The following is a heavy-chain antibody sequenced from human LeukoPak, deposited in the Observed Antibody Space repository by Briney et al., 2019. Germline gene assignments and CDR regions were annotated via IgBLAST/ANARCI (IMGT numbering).Heavy chain of an antibody. CDR1: GYTFTSYG. V-gene: IGHV1-18*01. CDR3: ARDIRVGYCSSTSCYFLDY. Sequence: ASVKVSCKASGYTFTSYGISWVRQAPGQGLEWMRWISAYNGNTNYAQKLQGRVTMTTDTSTSTAYMELRSLRSDDTAVYYCARDIRVGYCSSTSCYFLDYWGHGTLVTVSS. J-gene: IGHJ4*01. D-gene: IGHD2-2*03. CDR2: ISAYNGNT.